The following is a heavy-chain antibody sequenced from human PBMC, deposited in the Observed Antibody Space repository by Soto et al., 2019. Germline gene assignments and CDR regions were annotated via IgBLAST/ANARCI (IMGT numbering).Heavy chain of an antibody. Sequence: GGSLRLSCAASGFSVSSNYMSWVRQAPGKGLEWVSTISGSGGSTYYADSVKGRFTISRDNSKNTLYLQMNSLRAEDTAVYYCAKGIAARPYYFGSWGQGTLVTVAS. D-gene: IGHD6-6*01. CDR2: ISGSGGST. CDR3: AKGIAARPYYFGS. CDR1: GFSVSSNY. V-gene: IGHV3-23*01. J-gene: IGHJ4*02.